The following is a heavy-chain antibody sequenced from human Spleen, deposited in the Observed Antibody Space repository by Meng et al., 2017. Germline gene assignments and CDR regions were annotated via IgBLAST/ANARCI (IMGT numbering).Heavy chain of an antibody. J-gene: IGHJ4*02. CDR3: ARDRNDYGSHYFDY. D-gene: IGHD4-17*01. V-gene: IGHV4-31*03. CDR2: IYHSGST. Sequence: QVQLQESGPGRGKPSQTLALTCTGSGGSISSGGYSWSWIRQHPGKGLEWIGYIYHSGSTYYNPSLKSRVTISVDTSKNQFSLKLSSVTAADTAVYYCARDRNDYGSHYFDYWGQGTLVTVSS. CDR1: GGSISSGGYS.